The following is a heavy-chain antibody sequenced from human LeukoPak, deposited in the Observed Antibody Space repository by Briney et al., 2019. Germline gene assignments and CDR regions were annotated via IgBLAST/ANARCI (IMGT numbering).Heavy chain of an antibody. J-gene: IGHJ5*02. CDR2: INHSGST. CDR3: ARAQPVYMAAAVSWFDP. CDR1: GGSFSGYY. D-gene: IGHD6-13*01. V-gene: IGHV4-34*01. Sequence: KPSETLSLTCAVYGGSFSGYYWSWIRQPPGKGLEWIGEINHSGSTNYNPSLKSRVTISVDTSKNQFPLKLSSVTAADTAVYYCARAQPVYMAAAVSWFDPWGQGTLVTVSS.